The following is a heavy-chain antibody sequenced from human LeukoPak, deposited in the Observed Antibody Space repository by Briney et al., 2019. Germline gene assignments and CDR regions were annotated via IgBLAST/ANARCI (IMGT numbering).Heavy chain of an antibody. CDR3: ARIRLTGTTRWFDP. D-gene: IGHD1-7*01. CDR1: GGSISSYY. J-gene: IGHJ5*02. V-gene: IGHV4-59*08. CDR2: IYYSGST. Sequence: SETLSLTCTVSGGSISSYYWSWIRQPPGKGLEWIGYIYYSGSTNYNPSLKSRVTISVDTSKNQFSLKLSSVTAADTAMYYCARIRLTGTTRWFDPWGQGTLVTVSS.